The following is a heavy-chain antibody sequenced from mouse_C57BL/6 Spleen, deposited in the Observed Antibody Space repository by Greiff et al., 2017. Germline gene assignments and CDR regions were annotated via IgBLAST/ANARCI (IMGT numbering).Heavy chain of an antibody. D-gene: IGHD2-4*01. V-gene: IGHV1-64*01. CDR3: ARGYDYDEIDY. CDR2: IHPNSGST. CDR1: GYTFTSYW. J-gene: IGHJ2*01. Sequence: VQLQQSGAELVKPGASVKLSCKASGYTFTSYWMHWVKQRPGQGLEWIGMIHPNSGSTNYNEKFKSKATLTVDKSSSTAYMQLSSLTSEDSAVYYCARGYDYDEIDYWGQGTTLTVSS.